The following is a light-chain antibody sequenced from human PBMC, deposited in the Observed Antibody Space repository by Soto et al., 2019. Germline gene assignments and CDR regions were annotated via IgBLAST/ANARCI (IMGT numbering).Light chain of an antibody. Sequence: QMTQSPSSLSASVGARITITCRASQSIRTSLNWYQQKPGKAPRLLIYGASTLQSGVPSRFSGSGSVTDFTLTISSVQPEDSAIYYCQQSYTTLLTFGQGTKVEV. V-gene: IGKV1-39*01. CDR1: QSIRTS. J-gene: IGKJ1*01. CDR2: GAS. CDR3: QQSYTTLLT.